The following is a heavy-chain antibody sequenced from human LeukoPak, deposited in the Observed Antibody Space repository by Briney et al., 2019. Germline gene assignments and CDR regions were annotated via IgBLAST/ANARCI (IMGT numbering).Heavy chain of an antibody. CDR2: ISGSGGST. J-gene: IGHJ4*02. CDR1: GFTFSSYA. V-gene: IGHV3-23*01. CDR3: AKVPIGLFWSGYYEYYFDY. D-gene: IGHD3-3*01. Sequence: PGGSLRLSCAASGFTFSSYAMSWVRQAPGKGLEWVSAISGSGGSTYYADSVKGRFTISRDNSKNTLYLQMNSLRAEDTAVYYCAKVPIGLFWSGYYEYYFDYWGQGTLVTVSS.